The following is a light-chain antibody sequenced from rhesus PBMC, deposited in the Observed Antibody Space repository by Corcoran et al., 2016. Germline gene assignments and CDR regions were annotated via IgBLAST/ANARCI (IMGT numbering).Light chain of an antibody. V-gene: IGKV3-10*02. Sequence: QVMLTQTPATLSLSPGERATLSCMASQSVSSYLAWYQQKPGQSPRLLINVASSRATGIPVRFSGSGSGTDYTITISSLEPEDVGVYLCYQNNSGWTFGQGTKVEIK. CDR2: VAS. CDR3: YQNNSGWT. CDR1: QSVSSY. J-gene: IGKJ1*01.